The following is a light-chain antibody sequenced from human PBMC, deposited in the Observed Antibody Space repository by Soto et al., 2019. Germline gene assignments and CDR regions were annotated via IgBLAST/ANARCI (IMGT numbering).Light chain of an antibody. Sequence: QSALTQPPSASGSPGQSVTISCTGNSNDVGHSSFISWYQQHPGKGPKLIIYEVSKRPSGVPDRFSGSKSGNTASLSVSGLQDKDEANYFCKAQADNGKHVFGTGTKLTV. J-gene: IGLJ1*01. CDR2: EVS. CDR3: KAQADNGKHV. CDR1: SNDVGHSSF. V-gene: IGLV2-8*01.